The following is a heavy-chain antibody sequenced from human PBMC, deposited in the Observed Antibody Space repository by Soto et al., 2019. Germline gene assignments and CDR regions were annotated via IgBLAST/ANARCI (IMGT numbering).Heavy chain of an antibody. Sequence: GGSLRLSCAASGFTVRSNAMGWVRQAPGKGLEWVSAMGASGGDTYYAASVKGRFTISRDNSKNTLYLQMNGLRAEDTAVYYCANWNYIDYWGQGTLVTVSS. V-gene: IGHV3-23*01. CDR2: MGASGGDT. D-gene: IGHD1-1*01. J-gene: IGHJ4*02. CDR3: ANWNYIDY. CDR1: GFTVRSNA.